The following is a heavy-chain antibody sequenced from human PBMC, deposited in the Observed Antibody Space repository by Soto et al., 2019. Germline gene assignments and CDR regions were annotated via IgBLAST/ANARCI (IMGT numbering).Heavy chain of an antibody. Sequence: QITLKESGTTLVKPTQTLTLTCTFSGFSLSTSGVGVGWIRQPPGKALEWLALIYWDDDKRYSPSLKSRLTNTNDTSNNQVVLTMTNMDPVDTATYYCAHRPARMTTYPTRTDAFDIWGQGTMVTVSS. J-gene: IGHJ3*02. V-gene: IGHV2-5*02. CDR3: AHRPARMTTYPTRTDAFDI. CDR2: IYWDDDK. D-gene: IGHD4-4*01. CDR1: GFSLSTSGVG.